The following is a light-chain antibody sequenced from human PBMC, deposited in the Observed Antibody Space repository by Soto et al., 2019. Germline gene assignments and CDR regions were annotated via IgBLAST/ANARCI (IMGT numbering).Light chain of an antibody. CDR2: DAS. J-gene: IGKJ1*01. CDR3: QQYHDWPRT. Sequence: EIVLTQSPATLSLSPGERATLSCRASQSVSSYLAWYQQKPGQAPRLLIYDASNRATGIPARFSGSGSGTDFTLTISSLEPEDFAVYFCQQYHDWPRTFGQGTRV. CDR1: QSVSSY. V-gene: IGKV3-11*01.